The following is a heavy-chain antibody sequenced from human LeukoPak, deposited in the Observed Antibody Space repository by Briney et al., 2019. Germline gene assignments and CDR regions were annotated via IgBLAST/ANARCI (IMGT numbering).Heavy chain of an antibody. D-gene: IGHD3-10*01. CDR1: GGSFSSYA. Sequence: ASVKVSCKASGGSFSSYAISWVRQAPGQGLEWMGWISAYNGNTNYAQKLQGRVTMTTDTSTSTAYMELRSLRSDDTAVYYCARVWFGELSEYYFDYWGQGTLVTVSS. V-gene: IGHV1-18*01. J-gene: IGHJ4*02. CDR2: ISAYNGNT. CDR3: ARVWFGELSEYYFDY.